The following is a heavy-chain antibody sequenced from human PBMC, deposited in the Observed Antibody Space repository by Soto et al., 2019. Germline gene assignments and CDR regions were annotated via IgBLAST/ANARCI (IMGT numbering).Heavy chain of an antibody. CDR2: IYYSGST. CDR1: GDSINNGGYY. Sequence: PSETLSLTCTVSGDSINNGGYYWSWIRQHPGKGLEWIGYIYYSGSTFYNPSLKSRVTISVDTSKNQFSLKLSSVTAADTAVYYCARHHDSWGQGTLVTVSS. J-gene: IGHJ4*02. CDR3: ARHHDS. V-gene: IGHV4-31*03.